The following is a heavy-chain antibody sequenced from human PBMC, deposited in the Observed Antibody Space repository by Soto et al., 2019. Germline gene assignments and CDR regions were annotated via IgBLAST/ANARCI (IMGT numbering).Heavy chain of an antibody. V-gene: IGHV6-1*01. D-gene: IGHD6-13*01. CDR2: TYYRSKWYN. J-gene: IGHJ5*02. CDR3: AREFRIAAAGTDWFDP. Sequence: SQTLSLTCAISGDSVSSNSAAWNWIRQSPSRGLECLGRTYYRSKWYNDYAVSVKSRITINPDTSKNQFSLQLNSVTPEDTAVYYCAREFRIAAAGTDWFDPWGQGTLVTVSS. CDR1: GDSVSSNSAA.